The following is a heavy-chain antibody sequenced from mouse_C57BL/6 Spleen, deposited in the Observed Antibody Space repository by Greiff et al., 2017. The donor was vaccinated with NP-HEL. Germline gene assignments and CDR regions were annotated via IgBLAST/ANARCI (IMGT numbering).Heavy chain of an antibody. CDR1: GFTFSSYA. J-gene: IGHJ1*03. V-gene: IGHV5-4*03. D-gene: IGHD4-1*01. Sequence: EVKVVESGGGLVKPGGSLKLSCAASGFTFSSYAMSWVRQTPEKRLEWVATISDGGSYTYYPDNVKGRFTISRDNAKNNLYLQMSHLKSEDTAMYYCARALTGPHWYFDVWGTGTTVTVSS. CDR2: ISDGGSYT. CDR3: ARALTGPHWYFDV.